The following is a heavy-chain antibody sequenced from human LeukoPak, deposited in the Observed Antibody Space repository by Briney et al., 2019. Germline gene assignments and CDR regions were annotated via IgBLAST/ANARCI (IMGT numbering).Heavy chain of an antibody. CDR3: TKVRSDSSSWALRVFDY. D-gene: IGHD6-13*01. V-gene: IGHV3-23*01. CDR2: ISPAGGTT. J-gene: IGHJ4*02. CDR1: GFTFSSEA. Sequence: GGSLRLSCAVSGFTFSSEAMGWVRQLPGGGLEWVSTISPAGGTTYYAESMKGRFTISRDNSKSTLYLQMNSLRVEDTAVYYCTKVRSDSSSWALRVFDYWGQGTLVTVSS.